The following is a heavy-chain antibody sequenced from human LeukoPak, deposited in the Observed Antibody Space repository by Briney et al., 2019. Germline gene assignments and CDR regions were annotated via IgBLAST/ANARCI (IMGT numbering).Heavy chain of an antibody. D-gene: IGHD3-3*01. J-gene: IGHJ4*02. CDR2: VSGTGTST. CDR3: AKGYYDSHRGFFEY. V-gene: IGHV3-23*01. Sequence: GGPLRLSCAAPGFTFHNYAMTWVRQAPGTGLDWVSTVSGTGTSTFYADSVKVRATISRDNSKNMLYLQMSSLRAEDTAMYYCAKGYYDSHRGFFEYWGLGTLVTVSS. CDR1: GFTFHNYA.